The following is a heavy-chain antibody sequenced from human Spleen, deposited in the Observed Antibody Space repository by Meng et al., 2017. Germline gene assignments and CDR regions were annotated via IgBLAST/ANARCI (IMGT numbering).Heavy chain of an antibody. J-gene: IGHJ4*02. CDR1: GYSFSTYG. D-gene: IGHD1-26*01. Sequence: QVQLVQAGAGVTRPGASVTVSCKASGYSFSTYGIDWVRQAPGQGLAWMGRISALNVDYNSGERFQGRISMTIDTATNTAYMELRSLRSDDTAVYYCARDPDPHSGSFLDVWGQGTLVTVSS. CDR2: ISALNVDY. V-gene: IGHV1-18*01. CDR3: ARDPDPHSGSFLDV.